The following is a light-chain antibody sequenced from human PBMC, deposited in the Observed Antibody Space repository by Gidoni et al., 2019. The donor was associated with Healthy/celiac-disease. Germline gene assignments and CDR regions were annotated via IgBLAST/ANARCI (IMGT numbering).Light chain of an antibody. J-gene: IGLJ2*01. CDR3: NSRDSSGNQVV. V-gene: IGLV3-19*01. CDR2: GKN. Sequence: SSELTQDPAVSVALGQTVRITCQGDSLRSYYASWYQQKPGQAPVIVIYGKNNRPSGIPDRFSGSSSGNPASLTITWAQAEDEADYYCNSRDSSGNQVVFGGGTKLTVL. CDR1: SLRSYY.